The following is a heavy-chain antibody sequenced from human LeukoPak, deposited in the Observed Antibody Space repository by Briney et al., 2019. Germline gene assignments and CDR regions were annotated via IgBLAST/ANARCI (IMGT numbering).Heavy chain of an antibody. V-gene: IGHV1-18*01. D-gene: IGHD1-1*01. J-gene: IGHJ4*02. Sequence: ASVKVSCKASGYTFTSYGISWVRQAPGQGLEWMGWISAYNGNTNYAQKLQGRVTMTTDPSTSTAYMELRSLRSDDTAAYYFAKIGRKTRRYYFDYWGQGTLVTVSS. CDR3: AKIGRKTRRYYFDY. CDR2: ISAYNGNT. CDR1: GYTFTSYG.